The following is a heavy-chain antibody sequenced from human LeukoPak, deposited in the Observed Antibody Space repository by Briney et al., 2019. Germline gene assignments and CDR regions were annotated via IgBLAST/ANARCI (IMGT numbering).Heavy chain of an antibody. Sequence: GGSLRLSCAASGFTFSSYWMSWVRQAPGKGLEWVANIKQDGSEKYYVDSVKGRFTISRDNAKNSLYLQMSSLRVDDTAVYYCARWPYSSSYYFDYWGQGTLVTVSS. CDR2: IKQDGSEK. V-gene: IGHV3-7*03. J-gene: IGHJ4*02. D-gene: IGHD6-6*01. CDR3: ARWPYSSSYYFDY. CDR1: GFTFSSYW.